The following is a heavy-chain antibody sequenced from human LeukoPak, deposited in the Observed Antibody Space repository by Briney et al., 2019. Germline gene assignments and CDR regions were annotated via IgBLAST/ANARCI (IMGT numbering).Heavy chain of an antibody. CDR1: GYTFTSYG. D-gene: IGHD3-16*01. CDR2: IIPIFGTA. J-gene: IGHJ6*03. V-gene: IGHV1-69*13. CDR3: ASRDYDYVWGMYYYYYYMDV. Sequence: GASVKVSCKASGYTFTSYGISWVRQAPGQGLEWMGGIIPIFGTANYAQKFQGRVTITADESTSTAYMELSSLRSEDTAVYYCASRDYDYVWGMYYYYYYMDVWGKGTTVTVSS.